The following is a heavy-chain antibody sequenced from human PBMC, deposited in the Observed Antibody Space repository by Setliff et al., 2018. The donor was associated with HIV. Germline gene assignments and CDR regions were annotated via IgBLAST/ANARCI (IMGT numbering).Heavy chain of an antibody. CDR2: IYYSGST. Sequence: SETLSLTCTVSGGSISSYYWSWIRQPPGKGLEWIGYIYYSGSTNYNPSLKSRVTILVDTSKNQFSLKLNSVTAADTAVYYCARDSDLDYSRSARWYFDLWGRGTLVTVSS. D-gene: IGHD6-6*01. J-gene: IGHJ2*01. V-gene: IGHV4-59*01. CDR3: ARDSDLDYSRSARWYFDL. CDR1: GGSISSYY.